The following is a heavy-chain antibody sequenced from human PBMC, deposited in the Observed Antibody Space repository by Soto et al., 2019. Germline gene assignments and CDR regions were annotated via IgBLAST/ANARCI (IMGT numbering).Heavy chain of an antibody. CDR3: ARTGRMATILGFDP. D-gene: IGHD5-12*01. V-gene: IGHV4-39*01. CDR2: IYYSGST. CDR1: GGSISSSSYY. Sequence: SETLSLTCTVSGGSISSSSYYWGWIRQPPGKGLEWIGGIYYSGSTYYNPSLKSRVTISVDTSKNQFSLKLSSVTAADTAVYYCARTGRMATILGFDPWGQGTLVTVSS. J-gene: IGHJ5*02.